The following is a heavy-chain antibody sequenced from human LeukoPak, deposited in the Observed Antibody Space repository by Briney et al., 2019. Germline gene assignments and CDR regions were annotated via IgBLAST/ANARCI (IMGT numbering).Heavy chain of an antibody. D-gene: IGHD3-16*02. Sequence: PAGSLRLSCAASGFTFSSDEMNWVRQAPGKGLEWVSYISSSGTTIYYADSVKGRFTVSRDNAKNSLYLQMNSLRAEDTAVYYCARVPKSYRLAFDYWGQGTLVTVSS. CDR1: GFTFSSDE. V-gene: IGHV3-48*03. J-gene: IGHJ4*02. CDR3: ARVPKSYRLAFDY. CDR2: ISSSGTTI.